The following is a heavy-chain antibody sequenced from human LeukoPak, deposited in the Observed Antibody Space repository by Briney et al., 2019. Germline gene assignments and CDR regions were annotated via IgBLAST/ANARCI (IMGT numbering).Heavy chain of an antibody. V-gene: IGHV1-46*01. J-gene: IGHJ6*03. D-gene: IGHD4-17*01. CDR1: GYTFTSYY. CDR2: INPSGGST. Sequence: ASVKVSCKASGYTFTSYYMHWVRQAPGQGLEWMGIINPSGGSTSYAQKFQGRVTITTDESTSTAYMELSSLRSEDTAVYYCARAPWERYGDLDHYMDVWGKGTTVTVSS. CDR3: ARAPWERYGDLDHYMDV.